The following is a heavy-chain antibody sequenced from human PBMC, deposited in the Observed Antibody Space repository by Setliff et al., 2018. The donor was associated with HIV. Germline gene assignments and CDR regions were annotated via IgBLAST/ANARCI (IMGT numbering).Heavy chain of an antibody. CDR2: IIPILGIP. CDR3: AKEQEKGSYLDP. J-gene: IGHJ5*02. Sequence: SVKVSCKASGGAFTSHTFTWVRQAPGQGLEWMGRIIPILGIPNYAQNFQGRLTIIPDKSTRTAYLELSSLRSDDSAVYLCAKEQEKGSYLDPWGQGTLVTVSS. CDR1: GGAFTSHT. D-gene: IGHD2-2*02. V-gene: IGHV1-69*04.